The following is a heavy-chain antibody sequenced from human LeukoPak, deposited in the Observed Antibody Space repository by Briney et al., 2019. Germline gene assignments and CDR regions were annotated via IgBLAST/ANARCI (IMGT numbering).Heavy chain of an antibody. CDR2: ISAYNGNT. J-gene: IGHJ3*02. CDR1: GYTFTNYD. Sequence: ASVKVSCKASGYTFTNYDITWVRQAPGQGLEWMGWISAYNGNTNYAQRFQGRVTMTTDTSTSTAYMELSRLRSDDTAVYYCARDGLLRDAFDIWGQGTMVTVSS. V-gene: IGHV1-18*01. D-gene: IGHD1-26*01. CDR3: ARDGLLRDAFDI.